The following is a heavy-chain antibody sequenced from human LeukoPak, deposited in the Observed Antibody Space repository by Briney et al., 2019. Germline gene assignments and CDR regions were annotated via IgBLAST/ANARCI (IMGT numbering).Heavy chain of an antibody. V-gene: IGHV3-64D*09. CDR2: ISSNGGSS. J-gene: IGHJ4*02. D-gene: IGHD1-1*01. CDR3: VKITSVTGGDC. CDR1: GFTFSAYA. Sequence: GGSLRLSCSASGFTFSAYAMYWVRQAPGKGLEYVSGISSNGGSSFYADSVKGRFTISRDNSKNTLYLQMSSLRAEDTAVYYCVKITSVTGGDCWGQGNRLTVSS.